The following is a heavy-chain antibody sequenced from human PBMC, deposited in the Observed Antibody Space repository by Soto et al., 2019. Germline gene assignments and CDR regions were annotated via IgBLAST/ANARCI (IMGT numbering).Heavy chain of an antibody. V-gene: IGHV4-30-2*01. CDR1: GGSISSGGYS. CDR2: IYHSGST. Sequence: QLQLQESGSGLVKPSQTLSLTCAVSGGSISSGGYSWSWIRQPPGKGLAWIGYIYHSGSTYYNPSFNRRFTISVDRSKNQFSLKMSSVTAADTAVYYCVAGGGLPRYYWGQGTLVTVSS. J-gene: IGHJ4*02. D-gene: IGHD5-12*01. CDR3: VAGGGLPRYY.